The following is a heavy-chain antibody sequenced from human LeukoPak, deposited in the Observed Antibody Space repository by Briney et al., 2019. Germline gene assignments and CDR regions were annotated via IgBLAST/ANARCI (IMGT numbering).Heavy chain of an antibody. D-gene: IGHD4-17*01. J-gene: IGHJ4*02. CDR3: ARVTVGFDY. Sequence: PSETLSLTCTVSGGSISSSYWSWIRQPPGKGLEWIGYIYYSGSTTYNPSLKSRVTIYVDTSKNQFSLKLSSVTAADTAVYYCARVTVGFDYWGQGILVTVSS. V-gene: IGHV4-59*08. CDR2: IYYSGST. CDR1: GGSISSSY.